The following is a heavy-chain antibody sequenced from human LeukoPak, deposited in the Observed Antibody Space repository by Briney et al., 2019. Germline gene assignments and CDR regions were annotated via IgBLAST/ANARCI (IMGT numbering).Heavy chain of an antibody. V-gene: IGHV3-7*01. J-gene: IGHJ5*02. Sequence: GGSLRLSCAASGFTFSNYWMSWVRQAPGKGLEWVANMKGDGSEKHYVDSMKGRFTISRDNAKNSLYLQMNSLTAEDTAVHYCARQVQYRSGYFPPDPWGQGTLVTVSS. D-gene: IGHD6-19*01. CDR1: GFTFSNYW. CDR3: ARQVQYRSGYFPPDP. CDR2: MKGDGSEK.